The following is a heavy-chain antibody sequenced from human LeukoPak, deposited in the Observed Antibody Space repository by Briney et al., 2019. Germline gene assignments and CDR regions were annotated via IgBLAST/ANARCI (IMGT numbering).Heavy chain of an antibody. CDR1: GYSFTSYW. CDR3: ARRGNDYGDYPTDY. V-gene: IGHV5-51*01. D-gene: IGHD4-17*01. Sequence: SGESLKISCKGSGYSFTSYWIGWVRQMPGKGLEWMGIIYPGDSDTRYSPSFHGQVTISADKSISTAYLQWSSLKASNTVMYYCARRGNDYGDYPTDYWGQGTLVTVSS. J-gene: IGHJ4*02. CDR2: IYPGDSDT.